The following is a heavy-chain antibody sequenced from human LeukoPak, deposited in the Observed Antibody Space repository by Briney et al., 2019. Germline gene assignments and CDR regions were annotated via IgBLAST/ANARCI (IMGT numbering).Heavy chain of an antibody. V-gene: IGHV4-59*01. CDR1: GGSISSYY. D-gene: IGHD6-19*01. CDR3: ARLYSSGWYGDY. J-gene: IGHJ4*02. Sequence: SETLSLTCTVSGGSISSYYWSWIGQPPGKGLEWIGYMYYSGSTNYNPSLKSRVTISVDTSKNQFSLKLSSVTAADTVVYYCARLYSSGWYGDYWGQGTLVTVSS. CDR2: MYYSGST.